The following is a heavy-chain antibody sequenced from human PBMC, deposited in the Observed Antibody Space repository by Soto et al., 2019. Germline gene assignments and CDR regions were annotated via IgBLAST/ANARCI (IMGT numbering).Heavy chain of an antibody. J-gene: IGHJ4*02. Sequence: GGSLRLSCAASGFTFSSYGMHWVRQAPGKGLEWVAVISYDGSNKYYADSVKGRFTISRDNSKNTLYLQMNSLRAEDTAVYYCAKVRDSSWYSVVLSPRGNWGQGTLVTVSS. D-gene: IGHD6-13*01. CDR3: AKVRDSSWYSVVLSPRGN. V-gene: IGHV3-30*18. CDR1: GFTFSSYG. CDR2: ISYDGSNK.